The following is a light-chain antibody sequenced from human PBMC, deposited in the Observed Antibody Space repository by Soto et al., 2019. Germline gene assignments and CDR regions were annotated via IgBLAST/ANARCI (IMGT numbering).Light chain of an antibody. Sequence: DIQMTQSPSTLSGSVGDRVTITCRASQTISSWLAWYQQKPGKAPKLLIYKASTLKSGVPSRFSGSGSGTEFTLAISSLQPEDSATDDGLQDINYPWTFGQGTKVDIK. J-gene: IGKJ1*01. CDR2: KAS. CDR1: QTISSW. V-gene: IGKV1-5*03. CDR3: LQDINYPWT.